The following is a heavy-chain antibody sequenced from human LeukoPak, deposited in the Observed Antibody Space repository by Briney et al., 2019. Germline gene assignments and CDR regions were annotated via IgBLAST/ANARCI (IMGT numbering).Heavy chain of an antibody. CDR2: ISGSGGST. CDR1: GFTFSSYA. D-gene: IGHD3-22*01. CDR3: AKLHDSSGSGFDY. Sequence: GGSLRLSCAASGFTFSSYAMSWVRQAPGKGLEWVSAISGSGGSTYYADSVKGRFTISRDNSKNALYLQMNSLRAEDTAVYYCAKLHDSSGSGFDYWGQGTLVTVSS. V-gene: IGHV3-23*01. J-gene: IGHJ4*02.